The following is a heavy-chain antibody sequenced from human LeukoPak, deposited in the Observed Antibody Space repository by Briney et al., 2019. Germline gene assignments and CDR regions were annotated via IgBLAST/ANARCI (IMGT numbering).Heavy chain of an antibody. CDR2: IYYSGST. V-gene: IGHV4-59*01. CDR3: ARSKDILTGYCSDY. D-gene: IGHD3-9*01. Sequence: SETLSLTCAVYGGSFSGYYWSWIRQPPGKGLEWIGYIYYSGSTNYNPSLKSRVTISVDTSKNQFSLKLSSVTAADTAVYYCARSKDILTGYCSDYWGQGTLVTVSS. J-gene: IGHJ4*02. CDR1: GGSFSGYY.